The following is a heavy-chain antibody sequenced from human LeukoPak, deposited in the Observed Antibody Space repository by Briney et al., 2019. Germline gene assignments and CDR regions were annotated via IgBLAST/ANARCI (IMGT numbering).Heavy chain of an antibody. CDR1: GGSISSGGYY. J-gene: IGHJ5*02. D-gene: IGHD3-10*01. CDR3: ARDKGGSGSYYNGFDP. Sequence: TLSLTCTVSGGSISSGGYYWSWIRQHPGKGLEWIGYIYYSGSTYYNPSLKSRVTISVDTSKNQFSLKLSSVTAADTAVYYCARDKGGSGSYYNGFDPWGQGTLVTVSS. V-gene: IGHV4-31*03. CDR2: IYYSGST.